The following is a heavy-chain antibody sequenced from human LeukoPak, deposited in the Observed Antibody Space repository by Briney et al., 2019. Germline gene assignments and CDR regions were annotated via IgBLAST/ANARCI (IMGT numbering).Heavy chain of an antibody. Sequence: GGSLRLSCAASEFTVSSSYMSWVRQAPGKGLEWVAVISYDGYKKFYADSVKGRFTISRDNSKNTLYLQMNSLRAEDTAVYYCAKTVDMVRGVTPFDYWGQGTLVTVSS. CDR3: AKTVDMVRGVTPFDY. J-gene: IGHJ4*02. CDR2: ISYDGYKK. V-gene: IGHV3-30*18. D-gene: IGHD3-10*01. CDR1: EFTVSSSY.